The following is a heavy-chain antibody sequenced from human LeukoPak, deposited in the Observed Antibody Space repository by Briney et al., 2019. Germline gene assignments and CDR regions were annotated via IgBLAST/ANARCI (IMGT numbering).Heavy chain of an antibody. V-gene: IGHV3-21*01. Sequence: GGSLRLSCAASGFTYSSYSMNWVRQAPGKGLEWVSSISSSSSYIYYADSVKGRFTISRDNAKNSLYLQMNSLRAEDTAVYYCARANLGATSRNWFDPWGQGTLVTVSS. D-gene: IGHD1-26*01. CDR1: GFTYSSYS. CDR3: ARANLGATSRNWFDP. CDR2: ISSSSSYI. J-gene: IGHJ5*02.